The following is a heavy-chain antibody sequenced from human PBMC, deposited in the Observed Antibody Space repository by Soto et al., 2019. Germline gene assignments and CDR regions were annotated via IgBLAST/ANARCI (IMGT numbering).Heavy chain of an antibody. D-gene: IGHD5-12*01. Sequence: QVQLQQWGAGLLKPSETLSLTCAVYGGSFSGYYWSWIRQPPGKGLEWIGEINHSGSTNYNPSLKSRVTISVDTSKNQFSLKLSSVTAADTAVYYYARYPVVAKTHDAFDIWGQGTMVTVSS. CDR2: INHSGST. CDR1: GGSFSGYY. CDR3: ARYPVVAKTHDAFDI. J-gene: IGHJ3*02. V-gene: IGHV4-34*01.